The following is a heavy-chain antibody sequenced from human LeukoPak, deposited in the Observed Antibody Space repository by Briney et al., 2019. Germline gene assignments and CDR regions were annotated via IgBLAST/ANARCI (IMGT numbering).Heavy chain of an antibody. D-gene: IGHD3-3*01. CDR2: INPNSGGT. CDR1: GYTFTGYY. V-gene: IGHV1-2*02. Sequence: ASVKVSCKASGYTFTGYYMHWVRQAPGQGLEWMGWINPNSGGTNYAQKFQGRVTMTRDTSISTAYMELSRLRSDDTAVYYCARDQGYDFWSGAVLYYFDYWGQGTLVTVSS. J-gene: IGHJ4*02. CDR3: ARDQGYDFWSGAVLYYFDY.